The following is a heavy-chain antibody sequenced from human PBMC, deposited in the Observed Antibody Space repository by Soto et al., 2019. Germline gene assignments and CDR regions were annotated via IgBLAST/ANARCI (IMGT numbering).Heavy chain of an antibody. CDR3: ASSYYYDSRGYYYYGMDV. D-gene: IGHD3-22*01. J-gene: IGHJ6*02. V-gene: IGHV5-51*01. CDR2: IYPGDSDT. CDR1: GYSFTSYW. Sequence: PGESLKISCQGSGYSFTSYWIGWVRQMPGKGLEWMGIIYPGDSDTRYSPSFQGQVTISADKSISTAYLQWSSLKASDTTMYYCASSYYYDSRGYYYYGMDVWGQGTTVTVS.